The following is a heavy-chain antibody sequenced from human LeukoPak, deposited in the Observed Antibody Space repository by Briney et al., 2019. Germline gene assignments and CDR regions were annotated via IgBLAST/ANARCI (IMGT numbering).Heavy chain of an antibody. D-gene: IGHD1-26*01. V-gene: IGHV3-33*08. J-gene: IGHJ4*02. CDR2: IWYDGSNK. CDR1: GFTFSSYG. Sequence: PGGSLRLSCAASGFTFSSYGMHWVRQAPGKGLEWVAVIWYDGSNKYYADSVKGRFTISRDNSKDTLYLQTNSLRAEDTAVYYCATDRNSGKYYDYWGQGTLVSVSS. CDR3: ATDRNSGKYYDY.